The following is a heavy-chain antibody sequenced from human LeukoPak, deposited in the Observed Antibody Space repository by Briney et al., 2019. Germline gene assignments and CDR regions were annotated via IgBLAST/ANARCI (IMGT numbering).Heavy chain of an antibody. Sequence: PGGSLRLSCAASGFTFSDYYMTWIRQAPGKGLEWVSYISSSGSTIYYADSVKGRFTISRDNAKNSLYLQMNSLRAEDTALYYCAREILGKYYYGSGFDYWGQGTLVTVSS. CDR3: AREILGKYYYGSGFDY. CDR1: GFTFSDYY. J-gene: IGHJ4*02. CDR2: ISSSGSTI. D-gene: IGHD3-10*01. V-gene: IGHV3-11*04.